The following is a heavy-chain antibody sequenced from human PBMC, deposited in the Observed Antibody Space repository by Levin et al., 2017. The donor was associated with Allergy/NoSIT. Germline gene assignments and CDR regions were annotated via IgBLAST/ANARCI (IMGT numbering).Heavy chain of an antibody. CDR3: IRGSSGYYAEYFYH. D-gene: IGHD3-22*01. CDR1: GFIFRDYA. J-gene: IGHJ1*01. CDR2: IRNKEYGEKT. V-gene: IGHV3-49*04. Sequence: PGGSLRLSCTVSGFIFRDYAISWVRQAPGKGLEWVAFIRNKEYGEKTQYAASVQGRFTISRDDSTGIAYLQMNSLTIEDTAVYYCIRGSSGYYAEYFYHWGQGTVVTVSS.